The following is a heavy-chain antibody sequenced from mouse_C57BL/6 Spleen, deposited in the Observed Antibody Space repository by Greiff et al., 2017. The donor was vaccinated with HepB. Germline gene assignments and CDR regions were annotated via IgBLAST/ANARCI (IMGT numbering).Heavy chain of an antibody. D-gene: IGHD1-1*01. CDR2: ISSGSSTI. Sequence: EVQLQESGGGLVKPGGSLKLSCAASGFTFSDYGMHWVRQAPEKGLEWVAYISSGSSTIYYADTVKGRFTISRDNAKNTLFLQMTSLRSEDSAMYYCARYGWYFDVWGTGTTVTVSS. CDR3: ARYGWYFDV. V-gene: IGHV5-17*01. CDR1: GFTFSDYG. J-gene: IGHJ1*03.